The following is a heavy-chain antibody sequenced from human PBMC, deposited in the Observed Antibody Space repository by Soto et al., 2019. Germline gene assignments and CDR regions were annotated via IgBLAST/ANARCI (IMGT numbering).Heavy chain of an antibody. D-gene: IGHD2-2*01. J-gene: IGHJ6*02. V-gene: IGHV1-3*01. CDR1: GYTFTSYA. CDR2: INAGNGNT. CDR3: ARGRRYCSSTSCHEAYYYYGMDV. Sequence: ASVKVSCKASGYTFTSYAMHWVRQAPGQRLEWMGWINAGNGNTKYSQKFQGRVTITRDASASTAYMELSSLRSGDTAVYYCARGRRYCSSTSCHEAYYYYGMDVWGQGTTVTVSS.